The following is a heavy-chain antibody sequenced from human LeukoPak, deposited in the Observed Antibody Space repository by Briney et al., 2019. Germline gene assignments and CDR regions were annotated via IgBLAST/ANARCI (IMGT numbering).Heavy chain of an antibody. CDR3: AKDARRTDGWYYFDY. D-gene: IGHD6-19*01. J-gene: IGHJ4*02. V-gene: IGHV3-23*01. CDR2: ISDSGSLT. Sequence: PGGSLRLSCAASGFAFSSLAMGWVRQAPGKGLEWVSVISDSGSLTYYADSVKGRFTISRDNSKKTLFLQLNSLRAEDTAIYYCAKDARRTDGWYYFDYWGQGALVTVSS. CDR1: GFAFSSLA.